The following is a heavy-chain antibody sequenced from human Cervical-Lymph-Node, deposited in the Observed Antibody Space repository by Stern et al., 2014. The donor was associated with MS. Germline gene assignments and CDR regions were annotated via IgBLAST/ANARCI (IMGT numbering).Heavy chain of an antibody. Sequence: QVTLRESGPALVKPTQTLTLTCTFSGFSLSTSGLGVGWIRQPPGEALEWLAYIYWDDQKRYSPSLKSRLAITKDTSKNQVVLTLTDVDPVDTATYCCAHQTAGPFDYWGQGTLVTVSS. V-gene: IGHV2-5*02. CDR3: AHQTAGPFDY. J-gene: IGHJ4*02. CDR1: GFSLSTSGLG. CDR2: IYWDDQK.